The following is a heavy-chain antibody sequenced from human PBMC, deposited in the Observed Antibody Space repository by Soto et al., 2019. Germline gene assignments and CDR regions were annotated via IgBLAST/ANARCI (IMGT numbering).Heavy chain of an antibody. CDR1: GFTFSSYA. CDR3: ARDGSYFYGSGALY. CDR2: ISYDGSNK. D-gene: IGHD3-10*01. V-gene: IGHV3-30-3*01. Sequence: HPGGSLRLSCAASGFTFSSYAMHWVRQAPGKGLEWVAVISYDGSNKYYADSVKGRFTISRDNSKNTLYLQMNSLRAEDTAVYYCARDGSYFYGSGALYSGQGTQVTVSS. J-gene: IGHJ4*02.